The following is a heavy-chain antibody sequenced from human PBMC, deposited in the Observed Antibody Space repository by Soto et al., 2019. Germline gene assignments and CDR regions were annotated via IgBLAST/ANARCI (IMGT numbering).Heavy chain of an antibody. V-gene: IGHV3-30*03. J-gene: IGHJ4*02. CDR2: ISYDGSNK. Sequence: QVQLVESGGGVVQPGRSLRLSCAASGFTFSSYGMHWVRQAPGKGLEWVAVISYDGSNKYYADSVKGRFTISRDNSKKPLYLQMNSLRAEDTAVYYCARTMVRGSSPPPPFDYWGQGTLVTVSS. CDR3: ARTMVRGSSPPPPFDY. D-gene: IGHD3-10*01. CDR1: GFTFSSYG.